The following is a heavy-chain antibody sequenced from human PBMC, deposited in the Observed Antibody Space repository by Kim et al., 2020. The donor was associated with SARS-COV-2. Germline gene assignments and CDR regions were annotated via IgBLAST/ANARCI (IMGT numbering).Heavy chain of an antibody. Sequence: SLKSRVTISVDTSKNQFSLKLSAVTAADTAVYYCASSWTYCSGGSCYFDYWGQGTLVTVSS. CDR3: ASSWTYCSGGSCYFDY. D-gene: IGHD2-15*01. V-gene: IGHV4-34*01. J-gene: IGHJ4*02.